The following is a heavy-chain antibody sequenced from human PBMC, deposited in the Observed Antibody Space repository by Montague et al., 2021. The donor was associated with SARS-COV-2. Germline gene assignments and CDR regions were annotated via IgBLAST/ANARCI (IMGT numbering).Heavy chain of an antibody. D-gene: IGHD4-17*01. CDR2: IYSSGST. J-gene: IGHJ6*02. CDR1: GGSIRSGSYY. CDR3: ARDYSDYSYYYGLDV. Sequence: TLSLTCTVSGGSIRSGSYYWSWIRQPAGGGLEWIGCIYSSGSTNYNPSLKSRVTMSVDASKNQFSLKVSSVTAAATAVYYCARDYSDYSYYYGLDVWGQGTTVTVSS. V-gene: IGHV4-61*02.